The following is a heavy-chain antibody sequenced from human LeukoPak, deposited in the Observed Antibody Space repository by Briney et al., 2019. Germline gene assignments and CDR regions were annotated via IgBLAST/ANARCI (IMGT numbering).Heavy chain of an antibody. J-gene: IGHJ3*02. CDR2: INAGNGNT. D-gene: IGHD3-22*01. Sequence: ASVTVSCKASGYTFTSYAMHWVRQAPGQRLEWMGWINAGNGNTKYSQKFQGRVTITRDTSASTAYMELSSLRSEDTAVYYCARVHLVGTMIVVATGAFDIWGQGTMVTVSS. V-gene: IGHV1-3*01. CDR3: ARVHLVGTMIVVATGAFDI. CDR1: GYTFTSYA.